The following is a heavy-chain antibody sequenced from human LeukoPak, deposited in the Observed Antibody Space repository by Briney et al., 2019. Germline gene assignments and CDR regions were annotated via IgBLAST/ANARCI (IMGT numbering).Heavy chain of an antibody. Sequence: ASETLSLTCTVSGGSISSYYWSWIRQPPGKGLEWIGRIYTSGSTNYNPSLKSRVTISVDTSKNQFSLKLSSVTAADTAVYYCARSGPYYYYYYMDVWGKGTTVTISS. CDR3: ARSGPYYYYYYMDV. CDR1: GGSISSYY. CDR2: IYTSGST. J-gene: IGHJ6*03. D-gene: IGHD2-8*02. V-gene: IGHV4-4*08.